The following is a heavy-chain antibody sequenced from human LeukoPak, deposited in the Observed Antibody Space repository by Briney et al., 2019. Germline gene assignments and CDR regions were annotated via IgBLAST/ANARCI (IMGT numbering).Heavy chain of an antibody. J-gene: IGHJ4*02. D-gene: IGHD6-19*01. V-gene: IGHV3-48*03. CDR1: GFTFSSYG. Sequence: GGSLRLSCAASGFTFSSYGMNWVRQAPGKGLEWVSYISSSGSTIYYADSVKGRFTISRDNSKNTLYLQMNSLRAEDTAVYYCATSSGWYPKYFDYWGQGTLVTVSS. CDR2: ISSSGSTI. CDR3: ATSSGWYPKYFDY.